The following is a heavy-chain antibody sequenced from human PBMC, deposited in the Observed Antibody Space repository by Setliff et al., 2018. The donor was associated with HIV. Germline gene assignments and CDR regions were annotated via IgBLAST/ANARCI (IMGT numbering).Heavy chain of an antibody. D-gene: IGHD6-13*01. CDR3: ARHRDPPGSSWIYYYSYMDV. V-gene: IGHV4-59*10. CDR2: IYITGDT. CDR1: GGSFSDYY. J-gene: IGHJ6*03. Sequence: SETLSPTCAVYGGSFSDYYWTWIRQSAGKGLEWIGHIYITGDTDYNPPLKSRVTISVDTSKNQFSLKLSSVTAADRAVYYCARHRDPPGSSWIYYYSYMDVWGKGTTVTVSS.